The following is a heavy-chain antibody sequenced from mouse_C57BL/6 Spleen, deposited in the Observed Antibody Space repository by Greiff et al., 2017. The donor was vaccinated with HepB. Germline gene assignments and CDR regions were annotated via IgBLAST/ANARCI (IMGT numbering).Heavy chain of an antibody. Sequence: EVKLQESGGGLVQPGGSLKLSCAASGFTFSDYGMAWVRQAPRKGPEWVAFISNLAYSIYYADTVTGRFTISRENAKNTLYLEMSSLRSEDTAMYYCARPDSNYWYFDVWGTGTTVTVSS. V-gene: IGHV5-15*01. D-gene: IGHD2-5*01. J-gene: IGHJ1*03. CDR3: ARPDSNYWYFDV. CDR2: ISNLAYSI. CDR1: GFTFSDYG.